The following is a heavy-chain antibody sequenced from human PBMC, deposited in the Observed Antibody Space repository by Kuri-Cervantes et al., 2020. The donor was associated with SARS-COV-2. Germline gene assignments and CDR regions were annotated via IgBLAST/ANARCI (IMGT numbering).Heavy chain of an antibody. CDR3: ARSDFWSGYYTLVFDY. J-gene: IGHJ4*02. CDR2: INHSGST. V-gene: IGHV4-34*01. D-gene: IGHD3-3*01. Sequence: SDILSPTCDVYGGSFSGYYWSWIRQPPGKGLEWIGEINHSGSTNYNPSLKSRVTISVDTSKNQFSLKLSSVTAADTAVYYCARSDFWSGYYTLVFDYWGQGTLVTVSS. CDR1: GGSFSGYY.